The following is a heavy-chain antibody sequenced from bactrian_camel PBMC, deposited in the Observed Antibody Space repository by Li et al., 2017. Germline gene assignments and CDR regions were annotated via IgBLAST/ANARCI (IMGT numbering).Heavy chain of an antibody. CDR3: AAAAYGGACQSMRPDFRY. Sequence: DVQLVESGGGPVQTGGSLRLSCTASGFTYSGSCMGWFRQAPGKEREGVASIYTGDGSTYYADSVKGRFTISADSANNTVNLQMNNVRPEDAANYYCAAAAYGGACQSMRPDFRYWGQGTQVTVS. CDR2: IYTGDGST. V-gene: IGHV3S40*01. CDR1: GFTYSGSC. J-gene: IGHJ6*01. D-gene: IGHD6*01.